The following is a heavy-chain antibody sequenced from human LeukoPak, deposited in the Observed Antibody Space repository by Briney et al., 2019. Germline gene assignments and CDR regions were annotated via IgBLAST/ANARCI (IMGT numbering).Heavy chain of an antibody. CDR1: GGTFSSYA. CDR3: ARDFRGDYGDYMLYYFDY. Sequence: ASVKVSCKASGGTFSSYAISWVRQAPGQGLEWMGRIIPILGIANYAQKFQGRVTITADKSTSTAYMELSSLRSEDTAVYYCARDFRGDYGDYMLYYFDYWGQGTLVTVSS. CDR2: IIPILGIA. V-gene: IGHV1-69*04. J-gene: IGHJ4*02. D-gene: IGHD4-17*01.